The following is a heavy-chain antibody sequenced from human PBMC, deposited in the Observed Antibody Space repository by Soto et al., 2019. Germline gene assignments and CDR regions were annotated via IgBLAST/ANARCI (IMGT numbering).Heavy chain of an antibody. Sequence: GGSLRLSCAASGFTFSSYSMNWVRQAPGKGLEWVSSISSSSSYIYYADSVKGRSTISRDNAKNSLYLQMNSLRAEDTAVYYCARVEAGYFDYWGQGTLVTVSS. D-gene: IGHD6-19*01. J-gene: IGHJ4*02. V-gene: IGHV3-21*01. CDR1: GFTFSSYS. CDR3: ARVEAGYFDY. CDR2: ISSSSSYI.